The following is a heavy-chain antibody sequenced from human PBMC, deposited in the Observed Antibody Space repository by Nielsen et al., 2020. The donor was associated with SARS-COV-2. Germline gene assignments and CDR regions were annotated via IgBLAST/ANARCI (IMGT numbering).Heavy chain of an antibody. J-gene: IGHJ6*02. D-gene: IGHD5-18*01. CDR2: IWYDGSNK. Sequence: GESLKISCAASGFTFSSYGMHWVRQAPGKGLEWVAVIWYDGSNKYYADSVKGRFTISRENAKNSFFLQMNSLRAEDTAVYYCARLPHGYTYGRYYYHGLDVWGQGTTVTVSS. V-gene: IGHV3-33*08. CDR3: ARLPHGYTYGRYYYHGLDV. CDR1: GFTFSSYG.